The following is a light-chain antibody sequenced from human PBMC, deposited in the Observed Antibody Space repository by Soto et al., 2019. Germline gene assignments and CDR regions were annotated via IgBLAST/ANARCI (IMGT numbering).Light chain of an antibody. CDR1: QSFSSY. CDR3: QQRSNWQRT. V-gene: IGKV3-11*01. Sequence: EIVLTQSPATLSLSPGERATLSCRASQSFSSYLAWFQQKPGQAPRLLIYDASNRATGIPARFIGSGSGTDFTLTISSLEPEDFAVYYCQQRSNWQRTFGQGTKVEIK. J-gene: IGKJ1*01. CDR2: DAS.